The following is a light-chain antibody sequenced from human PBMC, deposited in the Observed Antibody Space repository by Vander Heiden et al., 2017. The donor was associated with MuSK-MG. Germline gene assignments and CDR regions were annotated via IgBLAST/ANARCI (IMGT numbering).Light chain of an antibody. CDR1: QSVSSW. Sequence: DIQMTQSPSTLSASVGDTVTITCRASQSVSSWLAWYQQKPGKAPKLLIYDASSVQSGVPSRFSGSGLATQFTLTSSSLQPDDFATYYCQKYHTEMYTFGQGTTV. V-gene: IGKV1-5*01. CDR2: DAS. J-gene: IGKJ2*01. CDR3: QKYHTEMYT.